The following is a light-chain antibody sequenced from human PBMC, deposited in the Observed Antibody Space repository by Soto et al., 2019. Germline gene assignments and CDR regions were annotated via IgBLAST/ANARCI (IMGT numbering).Light chain of an antibody. CDR1: HRVNTY. CDR2: DAS. Sequence: EILMTQSPATLSVSPGERATLSCRASHRVNTYLAWYQQRPGQAPRLLIYDASTRATGIPARFSGSGSGTDFTLTISSLQSDDFEVYYCQKYNNWPLTFGGGTKV. V-gene: IGKV3-15*01. CDR3: QKYNNWPLT. J-gene: IGKJ4*01.